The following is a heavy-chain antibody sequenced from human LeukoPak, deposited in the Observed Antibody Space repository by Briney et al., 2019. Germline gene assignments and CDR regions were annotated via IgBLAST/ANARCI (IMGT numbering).Heavy chain of an antibody. J-gene: IGHJ2*01. V-gene: IGHV4-59*08. CDR1: GGSISSYY. Sequence: SETLSLTCTVSGGSISSYYWSWIRQPPGKGLEWIGHIHYSGSTNYNPSLKSRVTISVDTSKNQFSLKLSSVTAADTAVYYCARGLPLERYFDLWGRGTLVTVSS. CDR3: ARGLPLERYFDL. CDR2: IHYSGST. D-gene: IGHD1-1*01.